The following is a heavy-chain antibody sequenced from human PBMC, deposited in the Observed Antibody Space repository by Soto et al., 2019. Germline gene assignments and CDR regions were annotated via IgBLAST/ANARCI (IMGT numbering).Heavy chain of an antibody. CDR2: IYYSGST. V-gene: IGHV4-59*01. CDR3: VKGDSSSWYSDYYYYYGMDV. Sequence: SETLSLTCTVSGGSISSYYWSWIRQPPGKGLEWIGYIYYSGSTNYNPSLKSRVTISVDTSKNQFSLKLSSVTAEDTAVYYCVKGDSSSWYSDYYYYYGMDVWGQGTTVTVSS. J-gene: IGHJ6*02. CDR1: GGSISSYY. D-gene: IGHD6-13*01.